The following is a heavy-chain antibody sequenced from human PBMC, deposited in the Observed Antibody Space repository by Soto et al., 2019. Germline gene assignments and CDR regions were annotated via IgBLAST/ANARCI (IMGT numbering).Heavy chain of an antibody. J-gene: IGHJ5*02. CDR1: GGTFSSYA. CDR3: ARARTGRDIVVVPAAIGWFDP. Sequence: QVQLVQSGAEVKKPGSSVKVSCKASGGTFSSYAISWVRQAPGQGLEWMGGIIPIFGTANYAQKFQGRVTIPADESTSTAYMELSSLRSEDTAVYYCARARTGRDIVVVPAAIGWFDPWGQGTLVTVSS. V-gene: IGHV1-69*01. CDR2: IIPIFGTA. D-gene: IGHD2-2*01.